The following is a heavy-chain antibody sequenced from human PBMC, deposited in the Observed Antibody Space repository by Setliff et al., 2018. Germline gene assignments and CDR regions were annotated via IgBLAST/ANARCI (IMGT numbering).Heavy chain of an antibody. V-gene: IGHV4-34*12. CDR2: ILHSGYT. CDR3: TVYNTGSSKDHY. D-gene: IGHD2-8*02. CDR1: GGSFRSHY. J-gene: IGHJ4*02. Sequence: SETLSLTCAVYGGSFRSHYWNWIRQTPGKGLEWIGEILHSGYTNYNPSLKSRVTMSTDTSKNQFSLKLSSVTAADTALYYCTVYNTGSSKDHYWGQGTPVTVSS.